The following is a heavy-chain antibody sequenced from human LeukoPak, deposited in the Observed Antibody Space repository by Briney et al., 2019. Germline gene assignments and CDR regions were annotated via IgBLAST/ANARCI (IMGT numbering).Heavy chain of an antibody. CDR3: ARALSEVGGYYPEYFRH. Sequence: TGGSLRLSCEASGFTFSRYWMHWVRQAPGKGLVWVSRIKSDGKTNYADSVKGRFTISRDNAKNTVSLQMDSLRAEDTGVYYCARALSEVGGYYPEYFRHWGQGTLVTVSS. CDR1: GFTFSRYW. J-gene: IGHJ1*01. CDR2: IKSDGKT. V-gene: IGHV3-74*01. D-gene: IGHD3-22*01.